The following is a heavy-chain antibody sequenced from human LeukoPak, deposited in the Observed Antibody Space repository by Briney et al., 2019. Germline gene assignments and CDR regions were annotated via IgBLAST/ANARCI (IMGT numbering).Heavy chain of an antibody. CDR2: IRSKAYGGTT. D-gene: IGHD3-3*01. CDR1: GFTFGDYA. J-gene: IGHJ3*02. V-gene: IGHV3-49*04. CDR3: TTNVLRSLEWLRDAFDI. Sequence: GGSLRLSCTASGFTFGDYAMSWVRQAPGKGLEWVGFIRSKAYGGTTEYAASVKGRFTISRDDSKSIAYLQMNSLKTEDTAVYYCTTNVLRSLEWLRDAFDIWGQGTMVTVSS.